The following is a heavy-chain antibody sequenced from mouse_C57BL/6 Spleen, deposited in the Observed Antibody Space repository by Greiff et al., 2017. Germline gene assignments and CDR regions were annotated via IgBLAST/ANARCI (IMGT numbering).Heavy chain of an antibody. D-gene: IGHD1-1*01. Sequence: QVQLQQSGAELVRPGASVKLSCKASGYTFTDYYINWVKQRPGQGLEWIARIYPGSGNTYYNEKFKGKATLTAEKSSSTAYMQLSSLTSEDSAVYFCARDGSSPYYFDYWGQGTTLTVSS. J-gene: IGHJ2*01. CDR1: GYTFTDYY. V-gene: IGHV1-76*01. CDR2: IYPGSGNT. CDR3: ARDGSSPYYFDY.